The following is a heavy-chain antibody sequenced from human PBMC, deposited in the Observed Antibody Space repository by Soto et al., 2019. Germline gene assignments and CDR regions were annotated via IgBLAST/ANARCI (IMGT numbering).Heavy chain of an antibody. V-gene: IGHV1-69*13. J-gene: IGHJ4*02. CDR3: ARAQGYCSGGSCYSEPPFDY. CDR2: IIPIFGTA. D-gene: IGHD2-15*01. Sequence: ASVKVSCKASGGTFSSYAISWVRQAPGQGLEWMGGIIPIFGTANYAQKFQGRVTITADESTSTAYMELSSLRSEDTAVYYCARAQGYCSGGSCYSEPPFDYWGQGTLVTVSS. CDR1: GGTFSSYA.